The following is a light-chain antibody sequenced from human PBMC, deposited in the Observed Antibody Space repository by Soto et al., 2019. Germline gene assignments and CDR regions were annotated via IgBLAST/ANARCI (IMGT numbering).Light chain of an antibody. CDR3: QQRSNWPVT. CDR2: DAS. Sequence: EIVLTQSPGTLSLSPGESATLSCRASQSVSSYLAWYQQKPGQAPRLLIYDASTRATGISARFSGSGSVTDFTLTISRLEPEDFAMYYCQQRSNWPVTCGQGTKVEV. J-gene: IGKJ1*01. CDR1: QSVSSY. V-gene: IGKV3-11*01.